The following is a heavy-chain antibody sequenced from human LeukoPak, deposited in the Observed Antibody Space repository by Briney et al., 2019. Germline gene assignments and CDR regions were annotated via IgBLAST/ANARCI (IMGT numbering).Heavy chain of an antibody. J-gene: IGHJ4*02. CDR3: ARDKAAIGFDY. V-gene: IGHV3-30*01. Sequence: GGSLRLSCAASGFTFSSYAMHWVRRAPGKGLEWVAVISYDGSNKYYADSVKGRFTISRDNSKNTLYLQMNSLRAEDTAVYYCARDKAAIGFDYWGQGTLVTVSS. CDR2: ISYDGSNK. D-gene: IGHD2-2*01. CDR1: GFTFSSYA.